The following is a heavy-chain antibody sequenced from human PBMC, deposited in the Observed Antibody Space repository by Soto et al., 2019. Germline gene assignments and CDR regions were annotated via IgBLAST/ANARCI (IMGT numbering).Heavy chain of an antibody. CDR1: GFTFSGSA. Sequence: EVQLVESGGGLVQPGGSLKLSCAASGFTFSGSAMHWVRQASGKGLEWVGRIRSKANSYATAYAASVKGRFTISRDDSKNTAYLQMNSLKTEDTAVYYCTRGPAYSGSYDYFDYWGQGTLVTVSS. D-gene: IGHD1-26*01. CDR3: TRGPAYSGSYDYFDY. V-gene: IGHV3-73*01. CDR2: IRSKANSYAT. J-gene: IGHJ4*02.